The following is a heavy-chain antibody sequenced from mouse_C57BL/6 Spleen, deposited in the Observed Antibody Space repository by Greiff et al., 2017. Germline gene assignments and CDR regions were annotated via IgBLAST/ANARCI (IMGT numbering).Heavy chain of an antibody. CDR1: GFTFTDYY. J-gene: IGHJ4*01. CDR3: ARSSTYYMDY. V-gene: IGHV7-3*01. CDR2: IRNKANGYTT. Sequence: EVMLVESGGGLVQPGGSLSLSCAASGFTFTDYYMSWVRQPPGKALEWLGFIRNKANGYTTEYSASVKGRFTISRDNSQSILYLQMNALRAEDSATYYCARSSTYYMDYWGQGTSVTVSS. D-gene: IGHD1-1*01.